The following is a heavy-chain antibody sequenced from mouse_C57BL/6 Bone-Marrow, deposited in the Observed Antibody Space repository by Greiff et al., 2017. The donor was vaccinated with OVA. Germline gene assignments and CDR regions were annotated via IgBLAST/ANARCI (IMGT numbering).Heavy chain of an antibody. D-gene: IGHD1-1*01. CDR3: ATTGVATGYFDV. V-gene: IGHV1-77*01. CDR1: GYTFTDYY. Sequence: VKLVESGAELVKPGASVKISCKASGYTFTDYYINWVQPGPGQGLAWIGKIGPGIGITYYNEKFKGKATLTADKSSSPAYMQLSSLTSEDAAVYCCATTGVATGYFDVWGTGTTVTVSS. CDR2: IGPGIGIT. J-gene: IGHJ1*03.